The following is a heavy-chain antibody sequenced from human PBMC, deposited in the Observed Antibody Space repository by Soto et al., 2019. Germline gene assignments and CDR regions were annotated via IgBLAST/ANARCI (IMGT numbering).Heavy chain of an antibody. CDR1: GYTFTSYY. CDR3: ARGTYYYGSGSTGDAFDI. Sequence: QVQLVQSGAEVKKPGASVKVSCKASGYTFTSYYMHWVRQAPGQGLEWMGIINPSGGSTSYAQKFQGRVTMTRETSTSTVDMELSSLRSEDTAVYYCARGTYYYGSGSTGDAFDIWGQGTMVTVSS. CDR2: INPSGGST. J-gene: IGHJ3*02. V-gene: IGHV1-46*03. D-gene: IGHD3-10*01.